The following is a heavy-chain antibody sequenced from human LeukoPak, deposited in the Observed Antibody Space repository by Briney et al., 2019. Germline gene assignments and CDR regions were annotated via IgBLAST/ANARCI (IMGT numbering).Heavy chain of an antibody. CDR2: ISSSSSYT. V-gene: IGHV3-11*05. D-gene: IGHD2-21*02. Sequence: GGPVRLSCAASGFTLIDYYVSWIRQAPGKGLEWVAYISSSSSYTNYAGSVTGRFTISRDNAKNSVHLQMNSLRAEDTAVYYCARGTAPSADYWGQGTLVSAPS. CDR3: ARGTAPSADY. J-gene: IGHJ4*02. CDR1: GFTLIDYY.